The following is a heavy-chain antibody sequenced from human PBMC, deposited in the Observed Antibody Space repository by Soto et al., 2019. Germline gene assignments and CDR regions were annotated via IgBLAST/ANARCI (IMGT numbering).Heavy chain of an antibody. CDR3: AKSLSPGIAVPGTY. V-gene: IGHV3-23*01. D-gene: IGHD6-19*01. CDR1: GFTFSSYA. Sequence: EVQLLESGGDLVQSGGSLRLSCAASGFTFSSYAMTWVRQAPGKGLEWVSGISSSGGSTNYADSVKGRFTVSRDNSKNTLYLQMNSLRAEDTAVYYCAKSLSPGIAVPGTYWGQGTLVTVSS. J-gene: IGHJ4*02. CDR2: ISSSGGST.